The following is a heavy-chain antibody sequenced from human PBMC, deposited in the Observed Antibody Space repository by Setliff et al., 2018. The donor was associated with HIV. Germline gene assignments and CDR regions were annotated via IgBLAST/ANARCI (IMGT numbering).Heavy chain of an antibody. J-gene: IGHJ6*03. CDR3: ARGIRSGYDRYYMDV. Sequence: GGSLRLSCAASGFTFCDYTIRWVRKAPGKGPECVSYISTSSRYIYYADSVKGRFTISRDNAKNSVYLQMNSLRAEDTAVYYCARGIRSGYDRYYMDVWGKGTTVTVSS. CDR2: ISTSSRYI. V-gene: IGHV3-21*01. CDR1: GFTFCDYT. D-gene: IGHD5-12*01.